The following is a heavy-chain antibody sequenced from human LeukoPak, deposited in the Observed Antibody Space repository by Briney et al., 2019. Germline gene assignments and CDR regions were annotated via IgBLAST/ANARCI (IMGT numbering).Heavy chain of an antibody. CDR3: ARDVMYYFDY. CDR2: IIPIFGTA. D-gene: IGHD3-16*01. V-gene: IGHV1-69*13. Sequence: GASVKVSCKASGGAFSSYAISWVRQAPGQGLEWMGGIIPIFGTANYAQKFQGRVTITADESTSTAYMELSSLRSEDTAVYYCARDVMYYFDYWGQGTLVTVSS. J-gene: IGHJ4*02. CDR1: GGAFSSYA.